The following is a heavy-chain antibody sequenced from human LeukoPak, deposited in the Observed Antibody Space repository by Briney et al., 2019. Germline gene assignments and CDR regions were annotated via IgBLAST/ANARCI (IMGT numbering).Heavy chain of an antibody. D-gene: IGHD1-7*01. CDR2: INHSGSP. V-gene: IGHV4-34*01. Sequence: SETLSLTCAVYGLSFTGYYWSWVRQPPGKGLEWIAEINHSGSPTYNPSLKSRVTISIDTSKKHYSLNLSSVTAADTAVYYCARGSWDWNYDFDYWGQGTQVSVSS. J-gene: IGHJ4*02. CDR3: ARGSWDWNYDFDY. CDR1: GLSFTGYY.